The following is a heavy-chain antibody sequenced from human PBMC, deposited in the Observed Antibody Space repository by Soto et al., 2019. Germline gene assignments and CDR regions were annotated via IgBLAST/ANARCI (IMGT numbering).Heavy chain of an antibody. CDR2: IYYSGST. J-gene: IGHJ4*02. CDR1: GGSISSYY. V-gene: IGHV4-59*08. CDR3: ARQEKQATILDY. Sequence: SETLSLTCTVSGGSISSYYWSWIRQPPGKGLEWIGYIYYSGSTNYNPSLKSRVTISVDTSKNQFSLKLSSVTAADTAVYYCARQEKQATILDYWGQGTLVTVSS. D-gene: IGHD5-12*01.